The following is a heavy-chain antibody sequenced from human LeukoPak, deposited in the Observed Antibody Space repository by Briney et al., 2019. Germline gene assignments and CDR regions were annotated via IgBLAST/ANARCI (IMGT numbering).Heavy chain of an antibody. CDR3: AKDGGSSSRIPGAMDV. V-gene: IGHV4-59*01. Sequence: PSETLSLTCTVSGGSISNSYWSWIRQPPGKGLECIGYIYYSGSTNYNPSLKSRVTISVDTSKNQFSLRLSSVTAADTAVYYCAKDGGSSSRIPGAMDVWGKGTTVTVSS. J-gene: IGHJ6*03. D-gene: IGHD6-13*01. CDR1: GGSISNSY. CDR2: IYYSGST.